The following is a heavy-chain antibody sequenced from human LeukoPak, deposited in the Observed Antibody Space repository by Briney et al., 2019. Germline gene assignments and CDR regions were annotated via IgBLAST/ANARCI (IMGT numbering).Heavy chain of an antibody. J-gene: IGHJ6*02. D-gene: IGHD3-10*01. CDR1: GFIFSRYG. CDR3: ARSYYGSGSNYFYGMDV. V-gene: IGHV3-33*01. CDR2: IWYDGSNK. Sequence: PGGSLRLSCAASGFIFSRYGMNWVRQAPGKGLEWVAVIWYDGSNKYYAESVKGRFSISRDNSKNTLYLEMNSLRDEDTAVYHCARSYYGSGSNYFYGMDVWGQGTTVTVSS.